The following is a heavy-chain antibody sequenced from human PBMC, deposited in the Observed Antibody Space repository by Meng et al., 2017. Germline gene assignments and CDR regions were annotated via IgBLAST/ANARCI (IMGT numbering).Heavy chain of an antibody. CDR3: ARDYGDYAWIAKRWFDP. CDR1: GGTLISYA. V-gene: IGHV1-69*01. Sequence: VQVVASGAEVKKPGSSVKVSCKASGGTLISYAISWVRQAPGQGLEWMGGIIPIFGTANYAQKFQGRVTITADESTSTAYMELSSLRSEDTAVYYCARDYGDYAWIAKRWFDPWGQGTLVTVSS. D-gene: IGHD4-17*01. CDR2: IIPIFGTA. J-gene: IGHJ5*02.